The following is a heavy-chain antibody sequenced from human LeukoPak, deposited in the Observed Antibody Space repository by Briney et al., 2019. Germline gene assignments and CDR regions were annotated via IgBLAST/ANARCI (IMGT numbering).Heavy chain of an antibody. Sequence: SETLSLTCTVSGGPISSNSYYWGWIRQPPGKGLEWIGSIYYSGNTYYNPSLKSRVTISVDKSKNQFSLKLSSVTAADTAVYYCARGNTALGYWGQGTLVTVSS. CDR2: IYYSGNT. CDR3: ARGNTALGY. V-gene: IGHV4-39*07. D-gene: IGHD2-2*02. CDR1: GGPISSNSYY. J-gene: IGHJ4*02.